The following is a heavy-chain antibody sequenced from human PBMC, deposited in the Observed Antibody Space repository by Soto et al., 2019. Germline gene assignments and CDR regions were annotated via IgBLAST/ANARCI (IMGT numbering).Heavy chain of an antibody. J-gene: IGHJ4*02. CDR1: GFTFSSYG. V-gene: IGHV3-33*01. CDR3: ARASPPDY. CDR2: IWYDGSNK. Sequence: QVQLVESGGGVVQPGRSLRLSCAASGFTFSSYGMLWVRQAPGKGLELVALIWYDGSNKYYTDSVKGRFTISRGNSKNTLYLQMSSLRVEDTAVYYCARASPPDYWGQGTLVTVSS.